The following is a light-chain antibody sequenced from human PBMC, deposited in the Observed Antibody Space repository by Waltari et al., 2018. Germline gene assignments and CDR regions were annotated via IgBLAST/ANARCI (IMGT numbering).Light chain of an antibody. V-gene: IGLV1-51*01. CDR2: EST. CDR3: GTWDSSLSAGV. Sequence: QSVLKQPPSVSAAPGQMVAIACSGGSSNLGRTEVCGYQQFPGTAPKLLIYESTRRPSGIPDRFSGSKSGTSATLGITGLQTGDEADYYCGTWDSSLSAGVFGGGTKLIVL. CDR1: SSNLGRTE. J-gene: IGLJ2*01.